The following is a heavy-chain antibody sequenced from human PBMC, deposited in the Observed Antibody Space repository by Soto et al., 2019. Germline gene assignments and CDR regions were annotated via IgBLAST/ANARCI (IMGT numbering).Heavy chain of an antibody. J-gene: IGHJ3*02. CDR1: GFTFSSYG. CDR3: ARTAGGRVRGALDI. Sequence: DLEESGGGVVQPGTSLRLSCVASGFTFSSYGMHWVRQAPGKGLEWVAVIPNTENKKYYADSVQGRFTISRDNSQNTLFLQMDSLMSEDTAMYYWARTAGGRVRGALDIWGQGTMVTVS. CDR2: IPNTENKK. V-gene: IGHV3-30-3*01. D-gene: IGHD6-13*01.